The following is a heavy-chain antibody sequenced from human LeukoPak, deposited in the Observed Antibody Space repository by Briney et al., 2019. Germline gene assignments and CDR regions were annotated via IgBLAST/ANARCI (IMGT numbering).Heavy chain of an antibody. CDR1: GVSISSSSYY. D-gene: IGHD1-26*01. Sequence: KASETLSLTCTVSGVSISSSSYYWGWIRQPPGKGLEWIGSIYYSGSTYYNPSLKSRVTISVDTSKNQFSLKLSSVTAADTAVYYCARRDGSQGWFDPWGQGTLVTVSS. V-gene: IGHV4-39*01. J-gene: IGHJ5*02. CDR3: ARRDGSQGWFDP. CDR2: IYYSGST.